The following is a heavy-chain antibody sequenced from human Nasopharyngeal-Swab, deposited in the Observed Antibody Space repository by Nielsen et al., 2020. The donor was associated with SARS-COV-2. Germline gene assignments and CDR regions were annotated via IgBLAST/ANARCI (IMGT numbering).Heavy chain of an antibody. CDR2: TSSSSSYI. CDR3: ARDHDYGDYYFDY. Sequence: WIRQPPGKGLEWVSSTSSSSSYIYYADSVKGRFTISRDNAKYSLYLQMNSLRAEDTAVYYCARDHDYGDYYFDYWGQGTLVTVSS. D-gene: IGHD4-17*01. J-gene: IGHJ4*02. V-gene: IGHV3-21*01.